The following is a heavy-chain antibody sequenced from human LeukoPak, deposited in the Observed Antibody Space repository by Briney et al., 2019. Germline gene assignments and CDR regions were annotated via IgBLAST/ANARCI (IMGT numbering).Heavy chain of an antibody. CDR2: IYSSGTT. Sequence: SETLSLTCTVSGGSIASDDNYWGWIRQHPGKGLEWIGHIYSSGTTHYNPSLAGRSVISVATSDNQFSLKLTYVTAADTAVYYCAKVGRKYNWFDTWGQGTLVTVSS. D-gene: IGHD1-14*01. CDR1: GGSIASDDNY. V-gene: IGHV4-30-4*08. J-gene: IGHJ5*02. CDR3: AKVGRKYNWFDT.